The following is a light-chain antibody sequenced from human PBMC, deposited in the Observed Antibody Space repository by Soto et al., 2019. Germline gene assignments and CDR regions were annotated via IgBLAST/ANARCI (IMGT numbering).Light chain of an antibody. J-gene: IGLJ2*01. Sequence: QSVLTQPPSASGSLGXSVTISCTGTSSDVGGYNYVSWHQQHPGKAPKLMIYEVTKRPSGVPDRFSGSKSGNTASLTVSGLQAEDEADYYCSSFAGGGNPVLFGGGTKLTVL. V-gene: IGLV2-8*01. CDR2: EVT. CDR3: SSFAGGGNPVL. CDR1: SSDVGGYNY.